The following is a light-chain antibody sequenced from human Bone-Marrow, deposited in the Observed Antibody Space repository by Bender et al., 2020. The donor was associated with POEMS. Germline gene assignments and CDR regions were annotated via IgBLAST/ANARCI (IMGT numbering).Light chain of an antibody. V-gene: IGLV2-11*01. CDR2: DVY. Sequence: QSALTQPRSVSGSPGQSVTISCTGTSSDVGGYDYVSWYQQHPGKVPKLIIYDVYKRPSGVSIRFSGSKSGNTASLTISGLRAEDEADYYCCSATRTHTYVFGSGTKVSVL. J-gene: IGLJ1*01. CDR1: SSDVGGYDY. CDR3: CSATRTHTYV.